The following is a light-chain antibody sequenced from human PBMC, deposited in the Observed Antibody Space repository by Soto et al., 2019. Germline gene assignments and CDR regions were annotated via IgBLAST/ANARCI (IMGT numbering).Light chain of an antibody. V-gene: IGLV1-47*02. CDR2: SDN. CDR3: ASLDDNLSGVV. CDR1: SSNIGRDF. J-gene: IGLJ2*01. Sequence: QSVLTQPPSASGTPGQRVTISCSGSSSNIGRDFVYWYQQVPGTAPKPLIYSDNQRYSGVPDRFSGSKSGTSASLTISGLRSEDEADYYCASLDDNLSGVVFGGGTKLTVL.